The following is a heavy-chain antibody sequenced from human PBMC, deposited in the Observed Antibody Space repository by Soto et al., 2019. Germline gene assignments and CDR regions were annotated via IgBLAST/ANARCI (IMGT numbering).Heavy chain of an antibody. CDR2: TSGSGDNT. CDR3: AKGYYSGYDLAYFDY. V-gene: IGHV3-23*01. CDR1: GFIFDDYA. Sequence: LRLSCAASGFIFDDYAMTWVRQAAGKGLEWVSATSGSGDNTYYADSVKGRFTISRDNSKNTLYLQLNSLRAEDTAVYYCAKGYYSGYDLAYFDYWGQGTLVPVYS. D-gene: IGHD5-12*01. J-gene: IGHJ4*02.